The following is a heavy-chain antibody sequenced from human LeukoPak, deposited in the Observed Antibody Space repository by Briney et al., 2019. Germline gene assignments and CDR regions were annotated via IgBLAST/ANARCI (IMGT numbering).Heavy chain of an antibody. CDR1: GGPFNDYY. CDR2: INRDGST. V-gene: IGHV4-34*01. CDR3: ARRGMWIQWNFDF. Sequence: SETLSLTCAVSGGPFNDYYWSWIRQSPGKGLEWIGEINRDGSTNYNPFLESRLSMSVDTTRKHVSLKMRSVTAADTAVYFCARRGMWIQWNFDFRGQGALVTVPS. D-gene: IGHD5-12*01. J-gene: IGHJ4*02.